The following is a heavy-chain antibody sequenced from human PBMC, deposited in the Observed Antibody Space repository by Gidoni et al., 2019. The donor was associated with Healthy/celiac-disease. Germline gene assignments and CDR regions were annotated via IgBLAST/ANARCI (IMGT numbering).Heavy chain of an antibody. Sequence: QVQLVESGGGVVQPGRSLRLYCAASGFTFSSYGMHRVRQAPGKGLEWVAVISYDGSNKDYADSVKGRFTISRDNSKNTLYLQMNSLRAEDTAVYYCAKDPANIVVVPAAYYYYYGMDVWGQGTTVTVSS. CDR1: GFTFSSYG. CDR2: ISYDGSNK. D-gene: IGHD2-2*01. V-gene: IGHV3-30*18. J-gene: IGHJ6*02. CDR3: AKDPANIVVVPAAYYYYYGMDV.